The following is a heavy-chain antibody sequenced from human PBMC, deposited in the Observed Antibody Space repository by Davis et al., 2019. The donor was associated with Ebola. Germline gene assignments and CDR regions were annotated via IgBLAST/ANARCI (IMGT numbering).Heavy chain of an antibody. V-gene: IGHV3-30*03. CDR1: GFTFSSYG. J-gene: IGHJ4*02. D-gene: IGHD3-9*01. CDR2: ISYDGSNK. CDR3: ARGRYFDWLFQKGGYFDY. Sequence: GGSLRLSCAASGFTFSSYGMHWVRQAPGKGLEWVAVISYDGSNKYYADSVKGRFTISRDNSKNTLYLQMNSLRAEDTAVHYCARGRYFDWLFQKGGYFDYWGQGTLVTVSS.